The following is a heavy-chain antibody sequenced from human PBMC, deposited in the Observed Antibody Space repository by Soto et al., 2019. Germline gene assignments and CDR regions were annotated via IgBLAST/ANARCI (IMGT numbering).Heavy chain of an antibody. J-gene: IGHJ4*02. CDR1: GGTFSSYA. D-gene: IGHD6-19*01. CDR2: IIPIFGTA. Sequence: GASVKVSCKASGGTFSSYAISWVRQAPGQGPEWMGGIIPIFGTANYAQKFQGRVTITADESTSTAYMELSSLRSEDTAVYYCARVMAVAGTWYYFDYWGQGTLVTVSS. CDR3: ARVMAVAGTWYYFDY. V-gene: IGHV1-69*13.